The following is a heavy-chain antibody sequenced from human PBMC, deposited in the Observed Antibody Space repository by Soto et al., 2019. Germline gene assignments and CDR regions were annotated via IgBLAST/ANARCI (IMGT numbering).Heavy chain of an antibody. D-gene: IGHD2-2*02. CDR1: GGTFSSYA. Sequence: ASVKVSCKASGGTFSSYAISWVRQAPGQGHEWMGGIIPIFGTANYAQKFQGRVTITADESTSTAYMELSSLRSEDTAVYYCAVDGYCISTSCHNYYYYGMDVWGQGTTVTVSS. J-gene: IGHJ6*02. CDR3: AVDGYCISTSCHNYYYYGMDV. CDR2: IIPIFGTA. V-gene: IGHV1-69*13.